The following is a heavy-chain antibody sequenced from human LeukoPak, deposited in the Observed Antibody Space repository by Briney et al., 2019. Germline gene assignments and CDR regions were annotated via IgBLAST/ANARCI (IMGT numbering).Heavy chain of an antibody. J-gene: IGHJ4*02. CDR2: TSSSGTTI. CDR3: ARDDSSGYYYVDY. D-gene: IGHD3-22*01. Sequence: GGSLRLSCAASGFTFTTYEMNWVRQAPGKGLEWVSYTSSSGTTIYYADSVKGRFTISRDNAKNSLYLQMNSLRAEDTAVYYCARDDSSGYYYVDYWGQGTLVTVSS. V-gene: IGHV3-48*03. CDR1: GFTFTTYE.